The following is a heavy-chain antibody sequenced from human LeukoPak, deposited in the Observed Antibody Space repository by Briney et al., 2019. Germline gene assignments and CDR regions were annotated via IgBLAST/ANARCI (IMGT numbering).Heavy chain of an antibody. CDR3: AREPAEVLLWFGENWFDP. CDR2: IYYSGST. Sequence: SETLSLTCIVSGGSISSYYWSWIRQPPGKGLEWIGYIYYSGSTNYNPSLKSRVTISVDTSKNQFSLKLSSVTAADTAVYYCAREPAEVLLWFGENWFDPWGQGTLVTVSS. CDR1: GGSISSYY. V-gene: IGHV4-59*08. D-gene: IGHD3-10*01. J-gene: IGHJ5*02.